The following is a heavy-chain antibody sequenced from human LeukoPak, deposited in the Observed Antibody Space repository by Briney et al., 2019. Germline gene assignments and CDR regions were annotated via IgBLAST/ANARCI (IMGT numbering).Heavy chain of an antibody. Sequence: ASVKVSCKASGYTFTSYDINWVRQAPGQGLEWMGIINPSGGSTSYAQKFQGRVTMTRDTSTSTVYMELSSLRSEDTAVYYCARAKQRYCTNGVCYTGLVSPLLEWGQGTLVTVSS. CDR3: ARAKQRYCTNGVCYTGLVSPLLE. J-gene: IGHJ4*02. CDR2: INPSGGST. D-gene: IGHD2-8*01. V-gene: IGHV1-46*01. CDR1: GYTFTSYD.